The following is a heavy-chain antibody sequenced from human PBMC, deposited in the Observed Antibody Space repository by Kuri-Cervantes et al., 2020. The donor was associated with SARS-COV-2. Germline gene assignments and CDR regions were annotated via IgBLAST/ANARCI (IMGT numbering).Heavy chain of an antibody. CDR2: IYYSGST. CDR3: ARARFLGNYYYYYYMDV. Sequence: SCAVSGYSISSSNWWGWIRQPPGKGLAWIGYIYYSGSTYYNPSLKSRVTISVDTSKNQFSLKLSSVTAADTAVYYCARARFLGNYYYYYYMDVWGKGTTVTVSS. J-gene: IGHJ6*03. V-gene: IGHV4-28*03. CDR1: GYSISSSNW. D-gene: IGHD3-3*01.